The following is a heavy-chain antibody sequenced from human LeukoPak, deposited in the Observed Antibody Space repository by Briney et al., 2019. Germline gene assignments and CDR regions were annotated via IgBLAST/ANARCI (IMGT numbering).Heavy chain of an antibody. Sequence: YYWGWFRQAPGKGLEWVSSISSSGTYTYFADSLRGRVSISRDNARNSLYLQMDSLSAEDTAIYYCAKAAIGGYYYDSSGYYFDYWGQGTLVTVSS. CDR3: AKAAIGGYYYDSSGYYFDY. CDR2: ISSSGTYT. J-gene: IGHJ4*02. CDR1: YY. D-gene: IGHD3-22*01. V-gene: IGHV3-11*03.